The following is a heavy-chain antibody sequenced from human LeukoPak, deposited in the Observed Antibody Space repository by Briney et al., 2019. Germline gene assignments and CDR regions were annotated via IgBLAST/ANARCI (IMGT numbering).Heavy chain of an antibody. CDR2: INPYSGAT. V-gene: IGHV1-18*04. CDR3: ARASRRIVVVAANANWFDP. CDR1: GYTFTDFF. Sequence: ASVKVSCKASGYTFTDFFIHWVRQAPGQGLEWMGWINPYSGATNYAQKLQGRVTMTTDTSTSTAYMELRSLRSDDTAVYYCARASRRIVVVAANANWFDPWGQGTLVTVSS. J-gene: IGHJ5*02. D-gene: IGHD2-15*01.